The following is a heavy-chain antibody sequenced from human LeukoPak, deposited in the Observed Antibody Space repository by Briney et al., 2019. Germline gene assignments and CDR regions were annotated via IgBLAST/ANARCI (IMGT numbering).Heavy chain of an antibody. CDR3: ARHLELNLHD. CDR1: GGSFSGYY. D-gene: IGHD1-26*01. J-gene: IGHJ4*02. CDR2: INHSGST. V-gene: IGHV4-34*01. Sequence: SETLSLTCAVYGGSFSGYYWSWIRQPPGKGLVWIGEINHSGSTNYNPSLKSRVTISVDTSKNQFSLKLSSVTAADTAVYYCARHLELNLHDWGQGTLVTVSS.